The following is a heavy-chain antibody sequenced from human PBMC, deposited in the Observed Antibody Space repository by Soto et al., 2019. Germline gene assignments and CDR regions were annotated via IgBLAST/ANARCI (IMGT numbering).Heavy chain of an antibody. D-gene: IGHD3-22*01. CDR1: GGSFSGYY. CDR2: INHSGST. Sequence: PSETLSLTCAVYGGSFSGYYWSWIRQPPGKGLEWIGEINHSGSTNYNPSLKSRVTISVDTSKNQFSLKLSSVTAADTAVYYCARRHYYDSSGYYYYWGRPFDYWGQGTLVTVSS. V-gene: IGHV4-34*01. CDR3: ARRHYYDSSGYYYYWGRPFDY. J-gene: IGHJ4*02.